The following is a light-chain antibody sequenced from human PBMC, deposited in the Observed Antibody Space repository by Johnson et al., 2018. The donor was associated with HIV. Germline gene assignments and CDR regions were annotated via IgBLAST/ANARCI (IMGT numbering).Light chain of an antibody. V-gene: IGLV1-51*01. CDR2: DNN. CDR1: SSNIGNNY. Sequence: QSFLTQPPSVSAAPGQKVTISCSGSSSNIGNNYVSWYQQLPGRAPKLLIYDNNKRPSGIPDRFSGSKSDTSATLGITGLQTGDEADYYCGTWDSSLRVGFFGTGSKVTVL. J-gene: IGLJ1*01. CDR3: GTWDSSLRVGF.